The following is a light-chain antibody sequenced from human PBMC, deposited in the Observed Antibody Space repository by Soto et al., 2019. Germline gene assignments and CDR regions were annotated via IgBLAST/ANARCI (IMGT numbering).Light chain of an antibody. J-gene: IGKJ4*01. Sequence: DIVLTQSPGTLSLSPGERATLSCRASQSVSSNYLAWYQQKPGQAPRLLIYGASSRATGIPDRFSGSGSGTDFTLTISSLEPEDFAVYYCQQFGSSPATFGGGTKVEIK. V-gene: IGKV3-20*01. CDR3: QQFGSSPAT. CDR1: QSVSSNY. CDR2: GAS.